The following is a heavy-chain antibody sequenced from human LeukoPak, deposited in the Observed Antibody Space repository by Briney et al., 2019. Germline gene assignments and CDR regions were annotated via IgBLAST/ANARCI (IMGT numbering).Heavy chain of an antibody. Sequence: GESLKISCKGSGYSFTSYWNGWVRQMPGKGLEWMGIIYPGDSDTRYRPPFQGQVTISADKSISTTYLQWSSLKASDTAMYYCARRLYSSSWYGGLGWFDPWGQGTLVTVSS. CDR3: ARRLYSSSWYGGLGWFDP. CDR1: GYSFTSYW. J-gene: IGHJ5*02. V-gene: IGHV5-51*01. D-gene: IGHD6-13*01. CDR2: IYPGDSDT.